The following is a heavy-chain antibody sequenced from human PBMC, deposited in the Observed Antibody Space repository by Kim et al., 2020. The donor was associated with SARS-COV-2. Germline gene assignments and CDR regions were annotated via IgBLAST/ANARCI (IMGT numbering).Heavy chain of an antibody. CDR3: ARVAWGYYYGSGSGPGSYYYYMDV. J-gene: IGHJ6*03. Sequence: GGSLRLSCAASGFTVSSNYMSWVRQAPGKGLEWVSVIYSGGSTYYADSVKGRFTISRHNSKNTLYLQMNSLRAEDTAVYYCARVAWGYYYGSGSGPGSYYYYMDVWGKGTTVTVSS. D-gene: IGHD3-10*01. V-gene: IGHV3-53*04. CDR1: GFTVSSNY. CDR2: IYSGGST.